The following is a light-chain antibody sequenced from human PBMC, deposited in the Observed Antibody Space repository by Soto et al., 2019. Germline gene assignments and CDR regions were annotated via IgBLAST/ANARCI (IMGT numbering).Light chain of an antibody. Sequence: DIPMTQSPSSLSASVGDRVTLTCRASQRISTYLNWYQQKPGKAPKLLIYGASTLQSGVPSRFSGRGYGTDFTLTISSLQPEDFATYHCQQSYSSPWTFGQGTKVEIK. V-gene: IGKV1-39*01. J-gene: IGKJ1*01. CDR3: QQSYSSPWT. CDR2: GAS. CDR1: QRISTY.